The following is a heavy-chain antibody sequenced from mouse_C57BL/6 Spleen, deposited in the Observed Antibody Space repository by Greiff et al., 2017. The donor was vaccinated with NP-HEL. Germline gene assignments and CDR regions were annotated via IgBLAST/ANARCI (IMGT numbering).Heavy chain of an antibody. Sequence: VQLQQSGAELVRPGASVTLSCKASGYTFTDYEMHWVKQTPVHGLEWIGAIDPETGGTAYNQKFKGKAILTADKSSSTAYMELRSLTSEDSAVYYCTSIYYGNSYAMDYWGQGTSVTVSS. V-gene: IGHV1-15*01. CDR1: GYTFTDYE. CDR3: TSIYYGNSYAMDY. CDR2: IDPETGGT. J-gene: IGHJ4*01. D-gene: IGHD2-1*01.